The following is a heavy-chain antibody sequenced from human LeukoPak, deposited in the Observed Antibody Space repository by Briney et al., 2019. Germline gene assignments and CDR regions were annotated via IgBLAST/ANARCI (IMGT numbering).Heavy chain of an antibody. CDR1: GGSISSGGYF. V-gene: IGHV4-31*03. J-gene: IGHJ2*01. CDR3: ATAMAPRVWYFDL. CDR2: MHNSENA. D-gene: IGHD3-10*01. Sequence: PSETLSLTCTVSGGSISSGGYFWSWIRQHPGKGLEWIGYMHNSENADYNPSLKSRVTISVDTSKNQFSLKLSSVTAADTAVYYCATAMAPRVWYFDLWGRGTLVTVSS.